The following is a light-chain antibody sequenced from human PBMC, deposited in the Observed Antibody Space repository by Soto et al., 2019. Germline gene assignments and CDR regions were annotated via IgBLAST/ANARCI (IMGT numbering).Light chain of an antibody. CDR1: SSDVGGHNY. V-gene: IGLV2-14*01. CDR3: CSYRGSRKFV. CDR2: DVS. Sequence: QSALTQPASVSGSPGQSITISCTGTSSDVGGHNYVSWYQQHPGKVPKVMIYDVSNRPSGVSNRFSGSKSGNTASLTISGLQAEDEADYCCCSYRGSRKFVFGRGTKLTVL. J-gene: IGLJ1*01.